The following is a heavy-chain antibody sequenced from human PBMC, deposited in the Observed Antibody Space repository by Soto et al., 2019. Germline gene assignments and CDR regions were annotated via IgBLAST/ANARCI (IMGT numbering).Heavy chain of an antibody. J-gene: IGHJ6*02. D-gene: IGHD3-22*01. V-gene: IGHV3-21*01. CDR1: GFTFISYS. CDR2: LSSSSSYI. CDR3: AGNPGGRVVRFDYYYGMDV. Sequence: EVQLVESGGGLVKPGGSLRLSCAASGFTFISYSMNWVRQAPGKGLEWVSSLSSSSSYIYYADSVKGRFTISRGNAKSSLYLQMNSLGGEDTAVYYCAGNPGGRVVRFDYYYGMDVWGQGTPGTGPS.